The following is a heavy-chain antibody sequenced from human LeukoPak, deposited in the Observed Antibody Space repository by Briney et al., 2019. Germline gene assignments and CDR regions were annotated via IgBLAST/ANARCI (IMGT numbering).Heavy chain of an antibody. D-gene: IGHD3-10*01. V-gene: IGHV3-53*01. CDR1: DFSVNNNY. CDR2: MDNFGIK. J-gene: IGHJ4*02. Sequence: GGSLRLSCAASDFSVNNNYVDWVRQAPGKGLEWVSFMDNFGIKTYADSVQGRFTVSRDSSRNMVFLQMNSLRVEDTAVYYCAGGKYYGSGTRPGYLGYWGLGTMVTVSS. CDR3: AGGKYYGSGTRPGYLGY.